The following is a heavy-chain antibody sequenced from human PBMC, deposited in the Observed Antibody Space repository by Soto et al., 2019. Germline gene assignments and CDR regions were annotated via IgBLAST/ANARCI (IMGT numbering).Heavy chain of an antibody. CDR2: ISGSGGST. CDR3: AKVSSSSWYPAAIDY. J-gene: IGHJ4*02. CDR1: GFTFSGYA. Sequence: GGSLRLSCAASGFTFSGYAMSWVRQAPGKGLEWVSAISGSGGSTYYADSVKGRFTISRDNSKNTLYLQMNSLRAEDTAVYYCAKVSSSSWYPAAIDYWGQGTLVTVSS. V-gene: IGHV3-23*01. D-gene: IGHD6-13*01.